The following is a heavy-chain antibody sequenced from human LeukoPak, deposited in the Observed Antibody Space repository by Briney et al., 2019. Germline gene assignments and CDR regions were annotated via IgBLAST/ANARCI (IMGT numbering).Heavy chain of an antibody. CDR1: GGTISSYY. V-gene: IGHV4-59*08. CDR2: IYYSGST. CDR3: ARHGPPGWDGYNFFDY. Sequence: SETLSLTCTVSGGTISSYYWSWIRQPPGKRLEWIGYIYYSGSTNYNPSLRSRVTISVDTSKNQFSLKLSSVTAADTAVYYCARHGPPGWDGYNFFDYWGQGTLVTVSS. D-gene: IGHD5-24*01. J-gene: IGHJ4*02.